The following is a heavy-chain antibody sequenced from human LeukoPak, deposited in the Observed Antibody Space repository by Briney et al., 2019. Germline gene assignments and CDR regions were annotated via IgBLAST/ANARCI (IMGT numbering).Heavy chain of an antibody. D-gene: IGHD6-13*01. CDR3: ARDIAAAGNYFDY. Sequence: GGSLRLSCAASGFTFSSYAMHWVRQAPGKGLEWVAVISYDGSNKYYADSVKGRFTISRDNAKNSLYLQMNSLRAEDTAVYYCARDIAAAGNYFDYWGQGTLVTVSS. V-gene: IGHV3-30-3*01. CDR2: ISYDGSNK. CDR1: GFTFSSYA. J-gene: IGHJ4*02.